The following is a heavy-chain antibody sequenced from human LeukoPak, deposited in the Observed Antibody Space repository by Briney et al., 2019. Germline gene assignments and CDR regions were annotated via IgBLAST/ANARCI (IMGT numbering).Heavy chain of an antibody. Sequence: ASVKVSCKASGYTFTSYYMHWVRQAPGQGLEWMGIINPSVGSTSYAQKFQGRVTMTRDTSTSTVYMELSSLRSEDTAVYYCATHCSSTSCPFDAFDIWGQGTMVTVSS. CDR3: ATHCSSTSCPFDAFDI. CDR2: INPSVGST. J-gene: IGHJ3*02. D-gene: IGHD2-2*01. V-gene: IGHV1-46*01. CDR1: GYTFTSYY.